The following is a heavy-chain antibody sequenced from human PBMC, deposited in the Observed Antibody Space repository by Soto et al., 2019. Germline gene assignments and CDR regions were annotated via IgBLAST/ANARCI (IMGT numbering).Heavy chain of an antibody. Sequence: SETLSLTCGVSGGTVASSHWWSWVRQSPGRGLEWIGNVYLTGDNNFNPSIQSRVTFSVDKYNNQFSLRLTSVTAADTAVYFCAREIVTAGGNNYFDPWVPGTLVTVSS. CDR2: VYLTGDN. J-gene: IGHJ5*02. V-gene: IGHV4-4*02. CDR3: AREIVTAGGNNYFDP. CDR1: GGTVASSHW. D-gene: IGHD2-21*02.